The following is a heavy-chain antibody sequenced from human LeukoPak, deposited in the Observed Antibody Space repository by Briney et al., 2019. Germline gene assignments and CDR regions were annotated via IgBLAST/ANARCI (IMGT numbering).Heavy chain of an antibody. D-gene: IGHD2-2*01. CDR2: INTDGSTT. J-gene: IGHJ4*02. CDR3: ARELSNYFDY. V-gene: IGHV3-74*01. Sequence: PGGSLRLSCAASRFTFSSFWMHWVRQAPGKGLVWVSRINTDGSTTSYADSVKGRFTISRDNAKNTLYLQMSSLRAEDTAVYYCARELSNYFDYWGQGTLVTVSS. CDR1: RFTFSSFW.